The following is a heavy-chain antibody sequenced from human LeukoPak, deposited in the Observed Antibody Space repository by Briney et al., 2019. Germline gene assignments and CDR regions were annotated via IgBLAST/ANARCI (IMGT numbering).Heavy chain of an antibody. D-gene: IGHD3-22*01. J-gene: IGHJ5*02. CDR1: GGSISSGSYY. CDR2: IYTSGST. Sequence: SQTLSLTCTVSGGSISSGSYYWSWIRQPAGKGLEWIGRIYTSGSTNYNPSLKSRVTISVDTSKNQFSLKLSSVTAADTAVYYCARQTSGSGYYLFRVKKNWFDPWGQGTLVTVSS. V-gene: IGHV4-61*02. CDR3: ARQTSGSGYYLFRVKKNWFDP.